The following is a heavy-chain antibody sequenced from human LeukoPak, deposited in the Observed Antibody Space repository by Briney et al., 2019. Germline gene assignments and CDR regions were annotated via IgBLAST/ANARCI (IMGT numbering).Heavy chain of an antibody. CDR1: GGSISSYY. CDR2: IYYSGST. J-gene: IGHJ5*02. CDR3: ARVRGTNNWFDP. V-gene: IGHV4-59*08. Sequence: SETLSLTCTVSGGSISSYYWSWIRQPPGKGLEWIGYIYYSGSTNYNPSLKSRVTISVDTSKNQFSLKLSSVTAADTAVYYCARVRGTNNWFDPWGQGTLVTVSS. D-gene: IGHD3-16*01.